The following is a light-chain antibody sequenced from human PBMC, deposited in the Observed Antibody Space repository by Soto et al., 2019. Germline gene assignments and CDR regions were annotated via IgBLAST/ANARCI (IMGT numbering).Light chain of an antibody. J-gene: IGKJ3*01. CDR1: QDIRNF. V-gene: IGKV1-27*01. Sequence: DIQMTQSPPSLSASVGDRVTITCRASQDIRNFVAWYQQKPGKAPKLLIYAASTLQSGVPSRFSGSGSGTDITLTINSLQPEDVETYSCQKYSSVPVFGAGTKVEVK. CDR3: QKYSSVPV. CDR2: AAS.